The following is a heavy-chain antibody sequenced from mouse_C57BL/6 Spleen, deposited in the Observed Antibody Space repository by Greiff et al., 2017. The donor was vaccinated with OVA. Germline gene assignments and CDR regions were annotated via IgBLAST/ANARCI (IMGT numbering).Heavy chain of an antibody. J-gene: IGHJ1*03. D-gene: IGHD1-1*01. CDR3: ARSGGTTVVATPYWYFDV. CDR2: IFPGSGST. CDR1: GYTFTDYY. V-gene: IGHV1-75*01. Sequence: QVQLQQSGPELVKPGASVKISCKASGYTFTDYYINWVKQRPGQGLEWIGWIFPGSGSTYYNEKFKGKATLTVDKSSSTAYMLLSSLTSEDSAVYFCARSGGTTVVATPYWYFDVWGTGTTVTVSS.